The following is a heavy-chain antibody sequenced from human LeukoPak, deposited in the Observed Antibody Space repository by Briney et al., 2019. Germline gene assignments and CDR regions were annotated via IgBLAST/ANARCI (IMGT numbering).Heavy chain of an antibody. CDR3: VRAGGDTAMPTDYYGMDV. CDR1: GFTFSSYA. D-gene: IGHD5-18*01. Sequence: GGSLRLSCAASGFTFSSYAMHWVRQAPGKGLEWVAVISYDGSNKYYADSVKGRFTISRDNSKNTLYLQMNSLRAEDTAVYYCVRAGGDTAMPTDYYGMDVWGKGTTVTVSS. V-gene: IGHV3-30*04. J-gene: IGHJ6*04. CDR2: ISYDGSNK.